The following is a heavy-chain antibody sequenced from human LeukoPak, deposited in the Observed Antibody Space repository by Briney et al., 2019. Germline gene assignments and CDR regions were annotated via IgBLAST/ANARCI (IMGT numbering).Heavy chain of an antibody. CDR2: INPQNGDT. Sequence: ASVKVSCKTSGYTFIAYYIHWVRQAPGQGLEWMGWINPQNGDTKYARNFQGRVSMTSDTSISTAYMELRRLTSDDTAVYYCARELYLGATPLDNWGQGTLVPVSS. CDR1: GYTFIAYY. V-gene: IGHV1-2*02. D-gene: IGHD1-26*01. CDR3: ARELYLGATPLDN. J-gene: IGHJ4*02.